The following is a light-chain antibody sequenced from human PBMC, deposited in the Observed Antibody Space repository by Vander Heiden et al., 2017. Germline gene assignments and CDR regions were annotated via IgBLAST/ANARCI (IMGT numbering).Light chain of an antibody. Sequence: IVLTQSPGTLSLSQGERATLSCRATQSVSSSYLGWYQQKAGQAPRLLIYGTSNRATGIPDRFSGSGSGTDFTLTISRLEPEDFAMYYCQQYVSSPITFGQGTRLEI. CDR3: QQYVSSPIT. J-gene: IGKJ5*01. CDR2: GTS. CDR1: QSVSSSY. V-gene: IGKV3-20*01.